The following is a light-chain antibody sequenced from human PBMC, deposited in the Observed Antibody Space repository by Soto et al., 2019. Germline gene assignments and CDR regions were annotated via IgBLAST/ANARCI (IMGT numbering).Light chain of an antibody. Sequence: QSVLTLPASVSWSPGRSIAIACTGTSSDVGGYNYVSWYQQHPGKAPKLMIYEVSNRPSGVSNRFSGSKSGNTASLTISGLQAEDEADYYCSSYTSSSTHYVFGTGTKVTV. CDR3: SSYTSSSTHYV. V-gene: IGLV2-14*01. CDR2: EVS. CDR1: SSDVGGYNY. J-gene: IGLJ1*01.